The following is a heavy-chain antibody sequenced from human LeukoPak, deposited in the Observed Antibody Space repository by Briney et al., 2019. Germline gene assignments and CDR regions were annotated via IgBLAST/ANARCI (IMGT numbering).Heavy chain of an antibody. D-gene: IGHD6-13*01. V-gene: IGHV3-23*01. J-gene: IGHJ1*01. CDR1: GFTFSSYA. Sequence: GGSLRLSCAASGFTFSSYAMSWVRQAPGKGLEWVSAISGSGGSTYYADSVKGRFTISRDNAKNSMYLQMSSLRAEDTAVYYCAGRAAAGKAGFFQHWGRGTLVTVSS. CDR3: AGRAAAGKAGFFQH. CDR2: ISGSGGST.